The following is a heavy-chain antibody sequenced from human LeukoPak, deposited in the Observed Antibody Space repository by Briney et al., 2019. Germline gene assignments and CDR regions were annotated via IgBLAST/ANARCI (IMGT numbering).Heavy chain of an antibody. J-gene: IGHJ2*01. Sequence: KSGGSLRLSCAASGFTFSSYAMSWVRQAPGKGLEWVGRIKSKTDGGTTDYAAPVKGRFTISRDDSKNTLYLQMNSLKTEDTAVYYCTTGRYGDYHNWYFDLWGRGTLVTVSS. V-gene: IGHV3-15*01. D-gene: IGHD4-17*01. CDR1: GFTFSSYA. CDR2: IKSKTDGGTT. CDR3: TTGRYGDYHNWYFDL.